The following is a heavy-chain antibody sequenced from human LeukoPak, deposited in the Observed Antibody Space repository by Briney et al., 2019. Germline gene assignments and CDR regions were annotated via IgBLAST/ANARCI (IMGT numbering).Heavy chain of an antibody. Sequence: GASVKVSCKASGYTFTSYGISWVRQAPGQGLEWMGWISAYNGNTDYAQKLQGRVTMTTDTSTSTAYMELRSLRSDDTAVYYCARAEGELNYDYVWGSYIDYWGQGTLVTVSS. J-gene: IGHJ4*02. CDR2: ISAYNGNT. D-gene: IGHD3-16*01. V-gene: IGHV1-18*01. CDR1: GYTFTSYG. CDR3: ARAEGELNYDYVWGSYIDY.